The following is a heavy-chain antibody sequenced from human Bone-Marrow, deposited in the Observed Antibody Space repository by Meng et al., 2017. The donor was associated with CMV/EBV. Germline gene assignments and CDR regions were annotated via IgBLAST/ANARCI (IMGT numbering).Heavy chain of an antibody. CDR3: ARDRMWEFLVVPAAMTWYYFDY. J-gene: IGHJ4*02. CDR2: ISAYNGNT. Sequence: ASVKVSCKASGYTFTSYGISWVRQAPGQGLEWMGWISAYNGNTNYAQKLQGRVTMTTDTSTSTAYMELRSLRSDDTAVYYCARDRMWEFLVVPAAMTWYYFDYWGQGTLVTVSS. D-gene: IGHD2-2*01. CDR1: GYTFTSYG. V-gene: IGHV1-18*01.